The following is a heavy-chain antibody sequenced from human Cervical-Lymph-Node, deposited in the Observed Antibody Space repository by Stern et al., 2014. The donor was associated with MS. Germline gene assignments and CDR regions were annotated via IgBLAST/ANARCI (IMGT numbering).Heavy chain of an antibody. CDR1: GYTFIDYY. D-gene: IGHD1-26*01. V-gene: IGHV1-46*03. Sequence: VQLVQSGAEVKKPGASVTVSCRTSGYTFIDYYIHWVRQAPGQGLEWMGIINLSDGVTTYAQKFQGRVTMTRDTSTNTAYMQLGSLTSEDTAVFFCAREGADNDAFDVWGQGTMVTVSS. J-gene: IGHJ3*01. CDR2: INLSDGVT. CDR3: AREGADNDAFDV.